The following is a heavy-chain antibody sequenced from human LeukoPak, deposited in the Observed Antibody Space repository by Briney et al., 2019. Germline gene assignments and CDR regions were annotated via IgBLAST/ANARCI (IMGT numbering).Heavy chain of an antibody. CDR1: GGTFSSYA. CDR2: IIPIFGTA. J-gene: IGHJ4*02. D-gene: IGHD3-22*01. CDR3: ARGLGGFRYYYDSSGYYFDY. V-gene: IGHV1-69*06. Sequence: VASVKVSCKASGGTFSSYAISWVRQAPGQGLEWMGGIIPIFGTANYAQKFQGRVTITADKSTSTAYMELSSLRSEDTAVYYCARGLGGFRYYYDSSGYYFDYWGQGTLVTVSS.